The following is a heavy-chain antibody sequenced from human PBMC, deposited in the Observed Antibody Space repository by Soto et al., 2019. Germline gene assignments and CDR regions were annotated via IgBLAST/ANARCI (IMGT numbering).Heavy chain of an antibody. V-gene: IGHV3-23*01. Sequence: EVQLLESGGGFIHPGGSLRLSCAASGFSFSSFAMNWVRQAPGKGLEWVSIISGRGDRTFYADSVKGRFTISRDNSESTLYLQSNSLRGEDTAVYYWAKTRRAMIYAFSVYGLDAWGQGTLVTVSS. CDR1: GFSFSSFA. D-gene: IGHD3-16*01. CDR3: AKTRRAMIYAFSVYGLDA. CDR2: ISGRGDRT. J-gene: IGHJ6*02.